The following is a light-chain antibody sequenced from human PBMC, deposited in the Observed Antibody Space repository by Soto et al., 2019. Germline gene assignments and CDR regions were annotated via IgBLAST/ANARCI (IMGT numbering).Light chain of an antibody. Sequence: DIQMTQSPSSLSASVGDRVTITCQASQDISDYLNWYQQKPGKAPKLLIYDASNLETGVPSRFSGSGSGTDFTFTISSLQPEDIATYYCQQYDNLRVYTCGQGTKLEIK. CDR1: QDISDY. CDR3: QQYDNLRVYT. CDR2: DAS. V-gene: IGKV1-33*01. J-gene: IGKJ2*01.